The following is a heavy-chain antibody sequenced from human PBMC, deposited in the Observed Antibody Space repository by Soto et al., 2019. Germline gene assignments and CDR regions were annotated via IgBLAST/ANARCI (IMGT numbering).Heavy chain of an antibody. V-gene: IGHV3-23*01. CDR2: LSPAGSST. D-gene: IGHD6-19*01. J-gene: IGHJ4*02. CDR1: GFTFSSYG. Sequence: EVQLLESGGGLVQPGGSLRLSCLTSGFTFSSYGMTWVRQAPGKGLEWVSTLSPAGSSTYYADSVKGRFTISRDTSKNTLYLQMNSLRAEDTAVYYCAKYNSGWFLIDYWGQGTLVAVSS. CDR3: AKYNSGWFLIDY.